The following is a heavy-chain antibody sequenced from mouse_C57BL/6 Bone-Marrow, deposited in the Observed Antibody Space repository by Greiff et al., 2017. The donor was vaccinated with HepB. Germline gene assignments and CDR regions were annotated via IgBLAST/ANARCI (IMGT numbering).Heavy chain of an antibody. V-gene: IGHV5-6*01. CDR1: GFTFSSYG. CDR3: ARQGSAWFAY. Sequence: VQLQQSGGDLVKPGGSLKLSCAASGFTFSSYGMSWVRQTPDKRLEWVATISSGGSYTYYPDSVKGRFTISRDNAKNTLYLQMSSLKSEDTAMYYCARQGSAWFAYWGQGTRVTVSA. CDR2: ISSGGSYT. J-gene: IGHJ3*01.